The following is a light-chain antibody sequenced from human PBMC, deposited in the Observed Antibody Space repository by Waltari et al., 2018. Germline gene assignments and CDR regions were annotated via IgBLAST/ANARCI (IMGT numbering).Light chain of an antibody. J-gene: IGKJ1*01. CDR1: QSVSSY. Sequence: EIVLTQSPDTLSLSPGERATLTCRASQSVSSYLAWYQQRPGQAPRLLIFDASKRAAGIPARFSGSGSGTEFTLTISSLEAEDFAVYFCQQRSTWPRTFGQGTKVEIK. CDR2: DAS. V-gene: IGKV3-11*01. CDR3: QQRSTWPRT.